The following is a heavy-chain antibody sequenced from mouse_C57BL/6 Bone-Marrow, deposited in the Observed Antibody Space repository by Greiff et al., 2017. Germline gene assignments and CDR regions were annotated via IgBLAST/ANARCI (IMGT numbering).Heavy chain of an antibody. V-gene: IGHV1-26*01. CDR1: GYTFTDYY. J-gene: IGHJ2*01. CDR2: INPNNGGT. D-gene: IGHD1-1*01. Sequence: EVQLQQSGPELVKPGASVKISCKASGYTFTDYYMNWVKQSHGKSLEWIGDINPNNGGTSYNQKFKGKATLTVDKSSSTAYMELRSLTSEDSAVYYGARGSYYGSSPYYFDYWGQGTTLTVSS. CDR3: ARGSYYGSSPYYFDY.